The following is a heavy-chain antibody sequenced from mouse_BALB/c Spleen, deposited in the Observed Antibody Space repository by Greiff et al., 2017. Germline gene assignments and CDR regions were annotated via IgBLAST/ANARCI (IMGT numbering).Heavy chain of an antibody. CDR2: IDPETGGT. CDR1: GYTFTDYE. J-gene: IGHJ2*01. CDR3: TRKEGGYYGY. V-gene: IGHV1-15*01. Sequence: QVQLKQPGAELVMPGASVKMSCKASGYTFTDYEMHWVKQTPVHGLEWIGAIDPETGGTAYNQKFKGKATLTADKSSSTAYMELRSLTSEDSAVYYCTRKEGGYYGYWGQGTTLTVSS. D-gene: IGHD2-3*01.